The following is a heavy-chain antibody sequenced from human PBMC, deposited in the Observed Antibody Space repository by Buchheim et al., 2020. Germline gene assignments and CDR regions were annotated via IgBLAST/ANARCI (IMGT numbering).Heavy chain of an antibody. Sequence: QVQLVESGGGVVQPGRSLRLSCAASGFTFSSYGMHWVRQAPGKGLEWVAVISYDGSNKYYADSVKGRFTISRDNSKNTLYLQMNSLRAEDTAVYYCAKRGHSSGWLKIDYWGQGTL. CDR2: ISYDGSNK. CDR3: AKRGHSSGWLKIDY. D-gene: IGHD6-19*01. CDR1: GFTFSSYG. J-gene: IGHJ4*02. V-gene: IGHV3-30*18.